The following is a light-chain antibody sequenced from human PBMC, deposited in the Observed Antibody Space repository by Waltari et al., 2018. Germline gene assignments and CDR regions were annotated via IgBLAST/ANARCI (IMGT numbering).Light chain of an antibody. J-gene: IGLJ3*02. CDR3: SSYITTNTLEL. V-gene: IGLV2-14*03. CDR2: DVS. Sequence: QSALTQPASVSGSPGQSITIPCPGTSRDVGTYNYVPWYQQHPGKAPKLLIYDVSYRPSGVSYRFSGSKSGNTASLTISGLQAEDEADYYCSSYITTNTLELFGGGTSLTVL. CDR1: SRDVGTYNY.